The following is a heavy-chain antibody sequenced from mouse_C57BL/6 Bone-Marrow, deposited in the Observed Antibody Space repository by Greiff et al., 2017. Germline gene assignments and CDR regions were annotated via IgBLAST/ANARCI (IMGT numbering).Heavy chain of an antibody. CDR2: INPSSGYT. CDR3: ARDYYGSSYGYFDV. D-gene: IGHD1-1*01. V-gene: IGHV1-4*01. CDR1: GYTFTSYT. J-gene: IGHJ1*03. Sequence: QVQLQQSGAELARPGASVKMSCKASGYTFTSYTMHWVKQRPGQGLEWIGYINPSSGYTKYNQKFKDKATLTADKSSSTAYMQLSSLTSEDSAVYDCARDYYGSSYGYFDVWGTGTTVTVSS.